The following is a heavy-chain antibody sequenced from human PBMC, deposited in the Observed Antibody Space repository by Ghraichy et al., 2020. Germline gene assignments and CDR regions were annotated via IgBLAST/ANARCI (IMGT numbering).Heavy chain of an antibody. CDR1: GFNFDDYT. V-gene: IGHV3-43*01. D-gene: IGHD2-2*01. J-gene: IGHJ6*02. CDR3: AKGDCSSTSCPMYYYYYYCLDV. Sequence: GGSLRLSCAASGFNFDDYTMHWVRQGPGKGLEWVSLISWDGGSTYYADSVKGRFTISRDNSKNSLYLQMNSLRSEDTALYYCAKGDCSSTSCPMYYYYYYCLDVWGQGTTVTVSS. CDR2: ISWDGGST.